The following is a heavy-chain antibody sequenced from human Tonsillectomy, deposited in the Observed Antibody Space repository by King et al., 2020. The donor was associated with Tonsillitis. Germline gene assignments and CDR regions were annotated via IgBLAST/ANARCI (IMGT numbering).Heavy chain of an antibody. Sequence: VQLQESGPGLVKPSETLSLTCTVSGGSISHYYWSWIRQSPEKGLEWMGYIYYTGSTNYNPSLKSRVTISVDTSKNQFSLNLSSMTAADTAVYYCARVGYCTHGVCSLDYWGQGTLVTVSS. D-gene: IGHD2-8*01. J-gene: IGHJ4*02. V-gene: IGHV4-59*01. CDR3: ARVGYCTHGVCSLDY. CDR1: GGSISHYY. CDR2: IYYTGST.